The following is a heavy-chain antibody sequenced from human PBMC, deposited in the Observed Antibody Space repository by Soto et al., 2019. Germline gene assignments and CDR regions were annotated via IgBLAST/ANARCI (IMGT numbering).Heavy chain of an antibody. J-gene: IGHJ5*02. CDR2: MNPNSGNT. CDR3: AKEKGSSEGAP. Sequence: QVQLVQSGAEVKKPGASVKFSCKASGYTFTSYDINWVRQATGQGLEWMGWMNPNSGNTGNAQKIQGRVTMTRNTSIRAAYTELSSLRTEATAEYYCAKEKGSSEGAPWGQGTLVTVSS. CDR1: GYTFTSYD. D-gene: IGHD6-6*01. V-gene: IGHV1-8*01.